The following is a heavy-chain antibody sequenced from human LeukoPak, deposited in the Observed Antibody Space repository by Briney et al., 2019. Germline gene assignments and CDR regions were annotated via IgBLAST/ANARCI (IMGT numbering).Heavy chain of an antibody. V-gene: IGHV3-7*01. D-gene: IGHD3-10*01. CDR2: IKQDGSEK. CDR1: GCTFSSYW. Sequence: GGSLTLPCAASGCTFSSYWMNWVRQAPGKRLEWVANIKQDGSEKYYVDSVKGRFTISRDNANNSLYLQMHSLRAEDTAVYYCARGRGGLLWFGEFNSWGQGTLVTVSS. CDR3: ARGRGGLLWFGEFNS. J-gene: IGHJ4*02.